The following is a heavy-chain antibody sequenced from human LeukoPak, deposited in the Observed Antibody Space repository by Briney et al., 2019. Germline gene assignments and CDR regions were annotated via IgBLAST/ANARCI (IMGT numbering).Heavy chain of an antibody. CDR3: TTSIVGATQSGDY. D-gene: IGHD1-26*01. CDR2: VKSKTDGGTT. V-gene: IGHV3-15*01. J-gene: IGHJ4*02. Sequence: GGSLRLSCAASGFTFSNAWMSWVRQAPGKGLEWVGRVKSKTDGGTTDYAAPVKGRFTISRDDSKNTLYLQMDSLKTEDTAVYYCTTSIVGATQSGDYWGQGTLVTVSS. CDR1: GFTFSNAW.